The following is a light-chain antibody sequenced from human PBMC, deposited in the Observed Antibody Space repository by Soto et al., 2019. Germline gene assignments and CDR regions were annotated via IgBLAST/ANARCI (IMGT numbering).Light chain of an antibody. CDR2: DAS. V-gene: IGKV1-33*01. J-gene: IGKJ5*01. Sequence: DIQMTQSPSSLSASVGDRVTITCQASQDISNDLNWYQQKAGKAPKLLLYDASNLETGVPSRFSGSGSGTDFTFTISSLQPEDIATYYCQQYDNLITFGQGTRLEIK. CDR1: QDISND. CDR3: QQYDNLIT.